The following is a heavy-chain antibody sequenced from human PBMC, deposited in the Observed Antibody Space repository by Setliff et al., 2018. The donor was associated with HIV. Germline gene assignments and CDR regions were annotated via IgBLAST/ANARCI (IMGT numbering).Heavy chain of an antibody. CDR2: ISGYNGNT. V-gene: IGHV1-18*01. Sequence: ASVKVSCKASGYTFTSYGISWVRQAPGQGLEWMGWISGYNGNTKCVQKYQGRIALTTDTSTNTAYMELTNLRSDDTALYFCVRDEKRAAGGSMYYFDYWGQGTLVTVSS. J-gene: IGHJ4*02. CDR3: VRDEKRAAGGSMYYFDY. D-gene: IGHD5-12*01. CDR1: GYTFTSYG.